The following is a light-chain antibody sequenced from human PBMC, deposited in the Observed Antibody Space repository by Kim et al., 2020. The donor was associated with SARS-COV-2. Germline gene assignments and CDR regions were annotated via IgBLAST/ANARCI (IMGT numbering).Light chain of an antibody. CDR3: QAWDISTVV. V-gene: IGLV3-1*01. CDR1: KLGHKY. J-gene: IGLJ2*01. Sequence: SYELTQPPSVSVSPGQTASITCSGDKLGHKYSSWYQQKPGQSPVLVIYQDSERPSGIPERFSGSNSENTATLTISGTQAMDEADYYCQAWDISTVVFGGGTQLTVL. CDR2: QDS.